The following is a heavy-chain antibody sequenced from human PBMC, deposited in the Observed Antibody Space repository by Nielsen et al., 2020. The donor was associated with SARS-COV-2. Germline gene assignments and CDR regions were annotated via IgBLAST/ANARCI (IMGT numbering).Heavy chain of an antibody. CDR1: GGSFSGYY. CDR2: INHSGST. V-gene: IGHV4-34*01. D-gene: IGHD5-24*01. Sequence: SETLSLTCAVYGGSFSGYYWSWIRQPPGKGLEWIGEINHSGSTNYNPSLKSRVTISVDTSKNQFSLKLSSVAAADTAAYYCAGNGRWLQYGLGAFDVWGQGTMVTVSS. CDR3: AGNGRWLQYGLGAFDV. J-gene: IGHJ3*01.